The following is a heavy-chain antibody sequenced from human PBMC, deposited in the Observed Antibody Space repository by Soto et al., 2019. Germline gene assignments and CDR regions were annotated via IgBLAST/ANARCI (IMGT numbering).Heavy chain of an antibody. V-gene: IGHV1-2*04. Sequence: QVKLVQSGAEVKKPGASVKVSCKASGYTFTGYYMHWVRQAPGQGLEWMGWINPNSGGTNYAQKFQGWVTMTRDTSISTAYMELSRLRSDDTAVYYCARDLRIAVAGDYYYGMDVWGQGTTVTVSS. CDR3: ARDLRIAVAGDYYYGMDV. J-gene: IGHJ6*02. CDR2: INPNSGGT. D-gene: IGHD6-19*01. CDR1: GYTFTGYY.